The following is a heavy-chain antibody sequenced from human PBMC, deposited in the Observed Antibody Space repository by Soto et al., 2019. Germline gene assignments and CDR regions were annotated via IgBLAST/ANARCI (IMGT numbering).Heavy chain of an antibody. Sequence: PGGSLSLSCAASGFTFSSYAMSWVHQAPGKGLEWVSAISGSGGSTYYADSVKGRFTISRDNSKNTLYLQMNSLRAEDTAVYYCAKFWRGDYVGLDYWGQGTLVTVSS. CDR3: AKFWRGDYVGLDY. V-gene: IGHV3-23*01. D-gene: IGHD4-17*01. CDR1: GFTFSSYA. J-gene: IGHJ4*02. CDR2: ISGSGGST.